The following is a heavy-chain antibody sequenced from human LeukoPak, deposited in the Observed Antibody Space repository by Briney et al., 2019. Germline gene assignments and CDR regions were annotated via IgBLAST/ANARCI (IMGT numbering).Heavy chain of an antibody. D-gene: IGHD6-13*01. Sequence: GGSLRLSCAASGFTFSSYAMHWVRQAPGKGLEWVAVISYDGSNKYYADSVKGRFTISRDNSKNTLYLQMNSLRAEDTAVYYCASPLAAADPDAFDIWGQGTMVTVSS. V-gene: IGHV3-30-3*01. CDR1: GFTFSSYA. CDR2: ISYDGSNK. CDR3: ASPLAAADPDAFDI. J-gene: IGHJ3*02.